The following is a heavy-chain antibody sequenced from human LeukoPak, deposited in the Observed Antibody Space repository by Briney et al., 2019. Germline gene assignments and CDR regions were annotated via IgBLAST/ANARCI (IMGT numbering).Heavy chain of an antibody. CDR2: ISYDGGNK. J-gene: IGHJ4*02. CDR1: GFTFGSYD. D-gene: IGHD6-13*01. Sequence: QTGGSLRLSCAASGFTFGSYDMHWVRQAPGKGLEWVALISYDGGNKYYADSVKGRFTISRDTSKNTLYLHMNSLRGEDTAVYYCARASISSWAYVDFWGQGTLVTGSS. CDR3: ARASISSWAYVDF. V-gene: IGHV3-30*03.